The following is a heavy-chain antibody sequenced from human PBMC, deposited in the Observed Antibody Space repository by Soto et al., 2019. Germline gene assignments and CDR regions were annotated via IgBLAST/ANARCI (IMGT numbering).Heavy chain of an antibody. CDR1: GGSFSGYY. CDR3: ARAGRIAAQRRSWFDP. V-gene: IGHV4-34*01. CDR2: INHSGST. Sequence: PSETLSLTCAVYGGSFSGYYWSWIRQPPGKGLEWIGEINHSGSTNYNPSLKSRVTISVDTSKNQFSLKLSSVTAADTAVYYCARAGRIAAQRRSWFDPWGQGTLVTVSS. J-gene: IGHJ5*02. D-gene: IGHD6-6*01.